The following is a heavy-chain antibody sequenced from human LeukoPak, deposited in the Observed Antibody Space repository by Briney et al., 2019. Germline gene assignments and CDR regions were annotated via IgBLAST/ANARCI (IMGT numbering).Heavy chain of an antibody. D-gene: IGHD2-15*01. CDR1: GGTFSSYA. V-gene: IGHV1-69*01. J-gene: IGHJ3*02. CDR3: ARGGPSILVVVAAQYDAFDI. CDR2: IIPIFGAA. Sequence: SVKVSCKASGGTFSSYAISWARQAPGQGLEWMGWIIPIFGAANYAQKFQGRVTITADESTSTAYMELSSLRSEDTAVYYCARGGPSILVVVAAQYDAFDIWGQGTMVTVSS.